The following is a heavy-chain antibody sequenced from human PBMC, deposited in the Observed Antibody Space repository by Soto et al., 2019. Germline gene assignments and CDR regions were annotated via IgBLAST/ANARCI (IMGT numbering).Heavy chain of an antibody. CDR3: ARVLEDCYYYGMEV. CDR1: GYTFTSYG. CDR2: ISAYNGNT. V-gene: IGHV1-18*04. Sequence: GASVKVSCKASGYTFTSYGISWVRQAPGQGLEWMGWISAYNGNTNYAQKLQGRVTMTTDTSTSTAYMELRSLRSDDTAVYYCARVLEDCYYYGMEVWGQGTTVTVYS. D-gene: IGHD3-3*01. J-gene: IGHJ6*02.